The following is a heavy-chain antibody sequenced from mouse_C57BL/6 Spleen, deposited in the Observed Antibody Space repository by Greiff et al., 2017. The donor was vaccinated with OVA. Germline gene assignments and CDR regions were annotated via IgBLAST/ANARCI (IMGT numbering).Heavy chain of an antibody. CDR1: GYTFTSYG. D-gene: IGHD1-1*01. Sequence: EVKLMESGAELVRPGSSVKMSCKTSGYTFTSYGINWVKQRPGQGLEWIGYIYIGNGYTEYNEKFKGKATLTSDTSSSTAYMQLSSLTSEDSAIYFCARGGVYYGSSYGYFDVWGTGTTVTVSS. CDR2: IYIGNGYT. J-gene: IGHJ1*03. V-gene: IGHV1-58*01. CDR3: ARGGVYYGSSYGYFDV.